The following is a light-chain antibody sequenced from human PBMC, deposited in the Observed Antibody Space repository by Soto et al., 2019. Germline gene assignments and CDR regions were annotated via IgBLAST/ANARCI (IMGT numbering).Light chain of an antibody. Sequence: QSALTQPASVSGSPGQSITISCTGTSSDVGSYNLVSWYQQLPGKAPKFMIYEGTKRHSGVSNRFSGSKSDNTASLKISGLQAVDEADYYGCSYAGSRHYVFGTGTKLTVL. CDR3: CSYAGSRHYV. CDR2: EGT. J-gene: IGLJ1*01. V-gene: IGLV2-23*01. CDR1: SSDVGSYNL.